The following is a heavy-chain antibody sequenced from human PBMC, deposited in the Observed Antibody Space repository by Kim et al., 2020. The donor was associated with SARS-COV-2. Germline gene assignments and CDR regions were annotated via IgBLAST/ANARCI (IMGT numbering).Heavy chain of an antibody. V-gene: IGHV4-34*01. CDR2: INHSGST. J-gene: IGHJ5*02. CDR1: GGSFSGYY. CDR3: ARGLGIAAAEEGGYNWFDP. D-gene: IGHD6-13*01. Sequence: SETLSLTCAVYGGSFSGYYWSWIRQPPGKGLEWIGEINHSGSTNYNPSLKSRVTISVDTSKNQFSLKLSSVTAADTAVYYCARGLGIAAAEEGGYNWFDPWGQGTLVTVSS.